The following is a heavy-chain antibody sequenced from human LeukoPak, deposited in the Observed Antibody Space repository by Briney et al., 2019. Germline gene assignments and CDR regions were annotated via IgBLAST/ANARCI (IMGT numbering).Heavy chain of an antibody. Sequence: GASVKVSCKASGYTFTSYVMHWVRQAPGQRLEWMGWINAGNGNTKYSQKFQGRVTITRDTSASTAYMELSSLRSEDTAVYYCARSTTIFGVVTTSYYYYGMDVWGQGTTVTVSS. CDR2: INAGNGNT. D-gene: IGHD3-3*01. CDR3: ARSTTIFGVVTTSYYYYGMDV. V-gene: IGHV1-3*01. J-gene: IGHJ6*02. CDR1: GYTFTSYV.